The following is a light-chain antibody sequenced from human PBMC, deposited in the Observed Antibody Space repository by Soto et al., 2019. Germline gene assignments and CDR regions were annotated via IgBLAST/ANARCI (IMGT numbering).Light chain of an antibody. J-gene: IGLJ3*02. CDR1: NSNIGSNS. CDR3: AAYDDSLNGWV. Sequence: QSVLTQPPSASGTPGQRVTISCSGSNSNIGSNSAHWYQQFPGTAPKLLIYSTNQRPSGVPDRFSGSKSGTSASLAISGLQSEDEADFYCAAYDDSLNGWVFGGGTKLTVL. CDR2: STN. V-gene: IGLV1-44*01.